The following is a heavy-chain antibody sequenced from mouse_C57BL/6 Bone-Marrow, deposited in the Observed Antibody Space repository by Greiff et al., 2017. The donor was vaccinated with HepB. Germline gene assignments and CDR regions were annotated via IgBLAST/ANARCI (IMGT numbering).Heavy chain of an antibody. CDR1: GYSITSGYY. CDR3: ARFGDWYFDV. Sequence: VQLQESGPGLVKPSQSLSLTCSVTGYSITSGYYWNWIRQFPGNKLEWLGYISYDGSNNYNPTLKNRISITRDTSKNQFFLKWNSVTTEDTATYYCARFGDWYFDVWGTGTTVTVSS. CDR2: ISYDGSN. D-gene: IGHD3-1*01. J-gene: IGHJ1*03. V-gene: IGHV3-6*01.